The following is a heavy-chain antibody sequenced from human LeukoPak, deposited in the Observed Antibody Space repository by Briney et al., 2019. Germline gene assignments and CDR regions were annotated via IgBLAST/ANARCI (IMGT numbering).Heavy chain of an antibody. CDR1: GFTFTDAW. Sequence: GGSLRLSCAASGFTFTDAWMSWARHLPGKGLVWVSRISPTGSTTSYADSVKGRFTVSRDNAKNTLYLQVNNLRAEDTAVYYCARGPNSNWSGLDFWGQGTLLTVSS. D-gene: IGHD6-6*01. V-gene: IGHV3-74*01. CDR2: ISPTGSTT. J-gene: IGHJ4*02. CDR3: ARGPNSNWSGLDF.